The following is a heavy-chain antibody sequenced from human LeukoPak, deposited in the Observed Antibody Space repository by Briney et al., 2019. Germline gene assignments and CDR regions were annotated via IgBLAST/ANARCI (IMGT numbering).Heavy chain of an antibody. CDR1: GYTFTSYA. CDR3: ARDGPLAYDSSGLDY. J-gene: IGHJ4*02. Sequence: ASVKVSCKASGYTFTSYAMHWVRQAPGQRLEWMGWINAGNGNTKYSQKFQGRVTITRDTSASTAYMELSSLRSDDTAVYYCARDGPLAYDSSGLDYWGQGTLVTVSS. CDR2: INAGNGNT. D-gene: IGHD3-22*01. V-gene: IGHV1-3*01.